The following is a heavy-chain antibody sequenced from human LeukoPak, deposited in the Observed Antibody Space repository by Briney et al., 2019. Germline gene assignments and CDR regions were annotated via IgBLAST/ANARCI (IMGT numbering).Heavy chain of an antibody. Sequence: ASVKVSCKTSGFTFTSYDINWVRQAPGQGLEWMGWISGNNDNTNYAQKFQGRVTMTTDTSTTTVYMEMRSLRSDDTAVYYCARAKAEGADYWGQGTLVTVSS. CDR3: ARAKAEGADY. D-gene: IGHD3-16*01. V-gene: IGHV1-18*01. CDR1: GFTFTSYD. CDR2: ISGNNDNT. J-gene: IGHJ4*02.